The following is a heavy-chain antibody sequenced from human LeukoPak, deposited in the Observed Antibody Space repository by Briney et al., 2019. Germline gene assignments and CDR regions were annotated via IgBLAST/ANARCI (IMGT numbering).Heavy chain of an antibody. V-gene: IGHV3-66*01. CDR1: GFTVSSNY. CDR3: ARDRNYYYYMDV. Sequence: GESLRLSCAASGFTVSSNYMSWVRQAPGKGLEWVSVIYSGGSTYYADSVKGRFTISRDNSKNTLYLQMNSLRAEDTAVYYCARDRNYYYYMDVWGKGATVTISS. J-gene: IGHJ6*03. CDR2: IYSGGST.